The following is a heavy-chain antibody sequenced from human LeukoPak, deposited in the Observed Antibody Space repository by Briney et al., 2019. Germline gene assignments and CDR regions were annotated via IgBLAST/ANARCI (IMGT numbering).Heavy chain of an antibody. CDR2: LYYSGST. D-gene: IGHD6-19*01. V-gene: IGHV4-39*01. CDR3: AGGSLVVAGRVDY. Sequence: PSETLSLTCTVSGGSISSRSYYWGWIRQPPGKGLEWVGSLYYSGSTYYNPSLKSRVTISVDTSKNQVSLSLTSVTAADTAVYYCAGGSLVVAGRVDYWGQGTLVTVSS. CDR1: GGSISSRSYY. J-gene: IGHJ4*02.